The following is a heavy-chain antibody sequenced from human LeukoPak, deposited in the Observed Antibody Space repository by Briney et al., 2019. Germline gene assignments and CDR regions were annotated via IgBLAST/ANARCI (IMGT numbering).Heavy chain of an antibody. CDR1: GYTFTIYA. J-gene: IGHJ4*02. CDR2: INTNTGNP. V-gene: IGHV7-4-1*02. CDR3: ARARLGFLEWLLRKPFDY. Sequence: ASVKVSCTASGYTFTIYAMNWVRQAPGQGLEWMGWINTNTGNPTYAQGFTGRFVFSLDTSVSTAYLQISSLKAEDTAVYYCARARLGFLEWLLRKPFDYWGQGTLVTVSS. D-gene: IGHD3-3*01.